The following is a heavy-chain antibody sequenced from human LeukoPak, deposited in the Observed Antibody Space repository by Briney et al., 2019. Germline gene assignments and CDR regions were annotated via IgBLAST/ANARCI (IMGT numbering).Heavy chain of an antibody. CDR2: ISISDGT. D-gene: IGHD6-19*01. J-gene: IGHJ4*02. V-gene: IGHV4-4*07. CDR3: ARLRRDSSGWYADDS. CDR1: GGSISTHH. Sequence: SETLSLTCTVSGGSISTHHWSWIRQPAGKGLEWVGRISISDGTNYNPALKSRVIMSVDTSKNQFSLKLTSVTAADTAVYYCARLRRDSSGWYADDSWGQGALVTVSS.